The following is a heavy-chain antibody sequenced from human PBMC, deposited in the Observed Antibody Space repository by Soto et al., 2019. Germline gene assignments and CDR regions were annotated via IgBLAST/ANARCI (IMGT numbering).Heavy chain of an antibody. V-gene: IGHV3-23*01. CDR1: GFTFSNYF. Sequence: EVQLLEAGGGLVQPGGSLRLSCEASGFTFSNYFMSWVRQAPGKGLEWDSGISGGGGITYYADSGKGRFTISRDNSKNTLLLQMNSLRAEDTALYYCAKGVHKTLLDAFDMWGQGTMLTVS. J-gene: IGHJ3*02. CDR2: ISGGGGIT. CDR3: AKGVHKTLLDAFDM. D-gene: IGHD2-15*01.